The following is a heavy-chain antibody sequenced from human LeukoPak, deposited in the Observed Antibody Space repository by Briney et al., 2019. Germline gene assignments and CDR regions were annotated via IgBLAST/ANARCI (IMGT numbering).Heavy chain of an antibody. J-gene: IGHJ6*03. Sequence: GASVKVSSKASGYTFTSYDMNWVRQATGQGLEWLGWMNPNSGNTGYAQNFQGRVTMTMNTSITTAYMELSSLRSEDTAVYYCARALSWTTESYYYMDVWGKGTTVTVSS. CDR2: MNPNSGNT. V-gene: IGHV1-8*01. D-gene: IGHD3/OR15-3a*01. CDR3: ARALSWTTESYYYMDV. CDR1: GYTFTSYD.